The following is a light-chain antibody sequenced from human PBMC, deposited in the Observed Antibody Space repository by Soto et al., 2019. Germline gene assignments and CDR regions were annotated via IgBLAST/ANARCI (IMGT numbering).Light chain of an antibody. CDR3: QTWSTDIRV. V-gene: IGLV4-69*01. CDR2: LNSDGSH. Sequence: QSVLTQPPSASASLGASVKLTCTLSSGHNSYAIAWHQQQPEKGPRYLMKLNSDGSHSKGDGIPDRFSGSSSGAERYLTISRIQSEDEADYYCQTWSTDIRVFGGGTQLTVL. CDR1: SGHNSYA. J-gene: IGLJ7*01.